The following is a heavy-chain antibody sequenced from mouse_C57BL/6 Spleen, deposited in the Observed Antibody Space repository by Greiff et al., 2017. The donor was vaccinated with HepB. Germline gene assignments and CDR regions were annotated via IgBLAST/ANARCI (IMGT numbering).Heavy chain of an antibody. D-gene: IGHD1-1*01. CDR1: GFTFSDYY. CDR2: INYDGSST. Sequence: DVMLVESEGGLVQPGSSMKLSYTASGFTFSDYYMAWVRQVPEKGLEWVANINYDGSSTYYLHSLKSRFIISRDNAKNMLYLPRSSLKSEDTATYCCARYGYYGSSLYYAMDYWGQVTSVTVSS. V-gene: IGHV5-16*01. J-gene: IGHJ4*01. CDR3: ARYGYYGSSLYYAMDY.